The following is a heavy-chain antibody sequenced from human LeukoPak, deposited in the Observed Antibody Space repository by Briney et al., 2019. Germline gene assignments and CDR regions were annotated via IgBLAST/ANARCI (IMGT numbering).Heavy chain of an antibody. Sequence: GGSLRLSCAASGFTFSSYTMNWVRQAPGKAMEWVSSITSSGTYTFYADSVKGRFTISRDNAKNSLFLQMDSLGPEDTAVYFCARDPYSGNYGAYYYYYMDVWGKGTTVTISS. CDR3: ARDPYSGNYGAYYYYYMDV. J-gene: IGHJ6*03. D-gene: IGHD5-12*01. V-gene: IGHV3-21*01. CDR1: GFTFSSYT. CDR2: ITSSGTYT.